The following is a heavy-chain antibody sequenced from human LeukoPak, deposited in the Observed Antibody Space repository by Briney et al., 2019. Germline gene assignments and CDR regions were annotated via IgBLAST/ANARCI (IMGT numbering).Heavy chain of an antibody. V-gene: IGHV3-21*01. Sequence: GGSLRLSCAASGFTFSSYAMHWVRQAPGKGLEWVSSISSSSSYIYYADSVKGRFTISRDNAKNSLYLQMNSLRAEDTAVYYCARDLGYSYGYFPIYYFDYWGQGTLVTVSS. J-gene: IGHJ4*02. D-gene: IGHD5-18*01. CDR2: ISSSSSYI. CDR3: ARDLGYSYGYFPIYYFDY. CDR1: GFTFSSYA.